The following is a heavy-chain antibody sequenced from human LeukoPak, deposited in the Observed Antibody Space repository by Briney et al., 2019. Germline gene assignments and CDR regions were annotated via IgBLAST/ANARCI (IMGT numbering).Heavy chain of an antibody. J-gene: IGHJ4*02. D-gene: IGHD3-10*01. CDR3: ARDQGLGSLSYYFDY. CDR1: GFTFSSYW. CDR2: INSDGSST. Sequence: PGGSLRLSCAASGFTFSSYWVNWVRQAPGKGLVWVSRINSDGSSTSYADSVKGRFTISRDGAKNTLYLQMNSLRAEDTAVYYCARDQGLGSLSYYFDYWGQGTLVTVSS. V-gene: IGHV3-74*01.